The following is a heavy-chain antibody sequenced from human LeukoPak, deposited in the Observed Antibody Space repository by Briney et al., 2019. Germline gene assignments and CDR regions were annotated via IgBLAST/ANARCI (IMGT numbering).Heavy chain of an antibody. Sequence: GGSLRLSCAASGFTFSNYWMSWVRQAPGKGLEWVANIEQDGSEKYYVNSVKGRFTISRDNSKNTLYLQMNSLRAEDTAVSYCARERAAAGTGSRDYWGQGTLVTVSS. J-gene: IGHJ4*02. CDR2: IEQDGSEK. CDR1: GFTFSNYW. V-gene: IGHV3-7*01. CDR3: ARERAAAGTGSRDY. D-gene: IGHD6-13*01.